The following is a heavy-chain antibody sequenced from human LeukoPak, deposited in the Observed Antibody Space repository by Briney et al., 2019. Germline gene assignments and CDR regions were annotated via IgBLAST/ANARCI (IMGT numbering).Heavy chain of an antibody. D-gene: IGHD5-12*01. CDR1: GFTFNTYS. Sequence: GGSLRLSCAASGFTFNTYSMNWARQAPGKGLEWVANIKQDGSEKYYVDSVKGRFTISRDNAKNSLYLQMNSLRAEDTAVYYCARWGYGFNYYYYMDVWGKGTTVTVSS. V-gene: IGHV3-7*01. J-gene: IGHJ6*03. CDR2: IKQDGSEK. CDR3: ARWGYGFNYYYYMDV.